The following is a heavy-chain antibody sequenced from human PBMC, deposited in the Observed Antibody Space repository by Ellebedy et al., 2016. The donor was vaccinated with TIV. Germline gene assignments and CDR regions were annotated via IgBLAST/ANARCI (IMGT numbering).Heavy chain of an antibody. D-gene: IGHD4-17*01. CDR2: IYQDGSDK. CDR3: ARRGSYGDYSVQVNSWFDL. J-gene: IGHJ5*02. Sequence: PGGSLRLSCAASGFSFRNYWMGWVRQAPGKGLEWVANIYQDGSDKYYVDSVKGRFTISRDNAKNSVYLHMNSLRAEDTAVYYCARRGSYGDYSVQVNSWFDLWGQGTLVTVSS. V-gene: IGHV3-7*01. CDR1: GFSFRNYW.